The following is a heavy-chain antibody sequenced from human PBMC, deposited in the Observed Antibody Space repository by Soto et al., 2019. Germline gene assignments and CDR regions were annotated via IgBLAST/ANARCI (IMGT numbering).Heavy chain of an antibody. D-gene: IGHD1-26*01. CDR2: ISGSGGST. Sequence: EVQLLESGGGLVQPGGSLRLSCAASGFTFSSYAMSWVRQAPGKGLEWVSAISGSGGSTYYADSVKGRFTISRDNSKNKLYMRMNSLRAEDKAVYYCANDWEGTLDYWGQGTLVTVSS. CDR3: ANDWEGTLDY. J-gene: IGHJ4*02. V-gene: IGHV3-23*01. CDR1: GFTFSSYA.